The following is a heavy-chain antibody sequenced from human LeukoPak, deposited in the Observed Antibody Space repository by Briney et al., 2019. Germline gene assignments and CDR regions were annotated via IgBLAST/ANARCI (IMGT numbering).Heavy chain of an antibody. J-gene: IGHJ1*01. CDR1: GFTFSSYA. V-gene: IGHV3-23*01. D-gene: IGHD1-26*01. CDR2: ISGSGVTT. Sequence: GGSLRLSCVASGFTFSSYAMSWVRQSPGKGLERVSAISGSGVTTHYAGSVKGRFSISRDNSKNTLYLQMNSLRAEDTALYYCAKKVVVGATSPYSDFQDWGQGTLVTVSS. CDR3: AKKVVVGATSPYSDFQD.